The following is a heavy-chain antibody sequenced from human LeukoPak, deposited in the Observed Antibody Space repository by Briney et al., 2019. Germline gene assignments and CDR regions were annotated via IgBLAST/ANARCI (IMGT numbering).Heavy chain of an antibody. J-gene: IGHJ4*02. CDR2: IWYDGSNK. V-gene: IGHV3-33*01. D-gene: IGHD5-12*01. CDR3: ATYSGYDRIFDY. Sequence: GGSLRLSCAASGFTFSSYGMHWVRQAPGKGLEWVAVIWYDGSNKYHADSVKGRFTISRDNSKNTLYLQMNSLRAEDTAVYYCATYSGYDRIFDYWGQGTLVTVSS. CDR1: GFTFSSYG.